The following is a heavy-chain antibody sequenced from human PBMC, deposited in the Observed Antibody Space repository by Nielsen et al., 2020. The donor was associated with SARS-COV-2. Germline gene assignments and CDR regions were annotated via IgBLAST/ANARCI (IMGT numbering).Heavy chain of an antibody. CDR1: SGSISSYY. V-gene: IGHV4-59*01. CDR2: IYYSGST. D-gene: IGHD2-2*01. Sequence: SETLSLTCTVSSGSISSYYWSWIRQPPGKGLEWIGYIYYSGSTNYNPSLKSRVTISVDTSKNQFSLKLSSVTAADTAVYYCARESEYRDRWKALDSWGHGTLVTVS. J-gene: IGHJ5*01. CDR3: ARESEYRDRWKALDS.